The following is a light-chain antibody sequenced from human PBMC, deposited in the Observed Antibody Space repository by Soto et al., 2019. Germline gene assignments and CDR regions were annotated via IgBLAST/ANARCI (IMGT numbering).Light chain of an antibody. Sequence: EIVLTQSPGTLSLSPGERATLSCRASQSVSSSYLAWHQQKPGQAPRLLIYGASSRATGIPDRFSGSGSGTDFTLTISRLEPEDFATYYCQQSDSTPLTFGGGTKVAIK. CDR2: GAS. CDR1: QSVSSSY. V-gene: IGKV3-20*01. CDR3: QQSDSTPLT. J-gene: IGKJ4*01.